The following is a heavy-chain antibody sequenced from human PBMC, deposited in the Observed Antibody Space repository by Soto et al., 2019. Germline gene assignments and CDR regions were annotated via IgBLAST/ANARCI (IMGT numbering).Heavy chain of an antibody. CDR3: ARDYYDILTGYRHRATLAY. CDR2: ISGSGGST. J-gene: IGHJ4*02. V-gene: IGHV3-23*01. D-gene: IGHD3-9*01. CDR1: GFTFSSYA. Sequence: GGSLRLSCAASGFTFSSYAMSWVRQAPGKGLEWVSAISGSGGSTYYADSVKGRFTISRDNSENTLYLQMNSLRAEDTAVYYCARDYYDILTGYRHRATLAYCGRRTLDTGSS.